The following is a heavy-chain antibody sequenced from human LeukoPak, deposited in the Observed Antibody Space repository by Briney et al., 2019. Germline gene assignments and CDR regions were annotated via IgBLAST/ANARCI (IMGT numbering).Heavy chain of an antibody. J-gene: IGHJ4*02. D-gene: IGHD5-18*01. CDR3: ARDGYVYSYGRDGFEY. CDR2: ISAYNGNT. Sequence: ASVKVSCKASGYTFTSYGISWVRHAPEQGLEWMGWISAYNGNTNYAQKLQGRVTMTTDTSTSTAYMELRSLRSDDTAVSYCARDGYVYSYGRDGFEYWGQGTLVTVSS. V-gene: IGHV1-18*01. CDR1: GYTFTSYG.